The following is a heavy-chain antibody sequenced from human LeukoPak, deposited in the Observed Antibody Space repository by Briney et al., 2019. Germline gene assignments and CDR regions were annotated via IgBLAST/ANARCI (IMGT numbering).Heavy chain of an antibody. Sequence: SGTLSLTCGVSGGSISSTNWWTWVRQPPGKGLEWIGEVHLGGSTNYNPSLESRVTISVDKSENHISLKLTSVTAADTAVYYCAREGGPYRPLDYSGQGTLVTVFS. D-gene: IGHD3-16*02. J-gene: IGHJ4*02. V-gene: IGHV4-4*02. CDR3: AREGGPYRPLDY. CDR2: VHLGGST. CDR1: GGSISSTNW.